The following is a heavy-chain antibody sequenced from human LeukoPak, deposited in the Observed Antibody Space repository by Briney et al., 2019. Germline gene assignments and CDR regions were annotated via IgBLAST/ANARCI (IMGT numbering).Heavy chain of an antibody. D-gene: IGHD3-22*01. V-gene: IGHV4-39*07. CDR3: ARDSSPYYYDSSGDDAFDI. CDR2: IYYSGST. J-gene: IGHJ3*02. Sequence: SETLSLTCTVSGGSISSSSYYWGWIRQPPGKGLEWIGSIYYSGSTYYNPSLKSRVTISVDTSKNQFSLKLSSVTAADTAVYYCARDSSPYYYDSSGDDAFDIWGQGTMVTVSS. CDR1: GGSISSSSYY.